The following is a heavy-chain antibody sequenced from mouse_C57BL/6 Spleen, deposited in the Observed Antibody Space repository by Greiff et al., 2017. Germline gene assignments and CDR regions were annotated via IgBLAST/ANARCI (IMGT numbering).Heavy chain of an antibody. CDR3: APANWDRRYFDV. V-gene: IGHV1-82*01. Sequence: QVQLQQSGPELVKPGASVKISCKASGYAFSSSWMNWVKQRPGKGLEWIGRIYPGDGDTNYNGKFKGKATLTADKSSSTAYMQLSSLTSEDSAVYFCAPANWDRRYFDVWGTGTTVTVSS. CDR2: IYPGDGDT. J-gene: IGHJ1*03. D-gene: IGHD4-1*01. CDR1: GYAFSSSW.